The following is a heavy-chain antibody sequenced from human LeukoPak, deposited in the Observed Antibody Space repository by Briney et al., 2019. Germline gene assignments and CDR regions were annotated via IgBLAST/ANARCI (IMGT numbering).Heavy chain of an antibody. V-gene: IGHV5-51*01. D-gene: IGHD1-14*01. CDR1: GYSFTSYW. J-gene: IGHJ4*02. CDR2: IYPGDSDT. Sequence: GESLKISCKASGYSFTSYWIGWVRQMPGKGLEWMGIIYPGDSDTRYSPSFQGQVTLSADKSISTAYLRWSSLKASDIAMYYCARVSDHYFDYWGQGTLATVSS. CDR3: ARVSDHYFDY.